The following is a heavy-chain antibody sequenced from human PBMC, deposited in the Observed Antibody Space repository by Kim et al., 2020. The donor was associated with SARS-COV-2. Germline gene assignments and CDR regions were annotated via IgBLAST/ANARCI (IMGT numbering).Heavy chain of an antibody. V-gene: IGHV3-13*01. J-gene: IGHJ6*02. CDR3: AREFAHSSSPGKGIPSRGERGYYYYGMDV. Sequence: GGSLRLSCAASGFTFSSYDMHWVRQATGKGLEWVSAIGTAGDTYYPGSVKGRFTISRENAKNSLYLQMNSLRAGDTAVYYCAREFAHSSSPGKGIPSRGERGYYYYGMDVWGQGTTVTVSS. D-gene: IGHD6-6*01. CDR1: GFTFSSYD. CDR2: IGTAGDT.